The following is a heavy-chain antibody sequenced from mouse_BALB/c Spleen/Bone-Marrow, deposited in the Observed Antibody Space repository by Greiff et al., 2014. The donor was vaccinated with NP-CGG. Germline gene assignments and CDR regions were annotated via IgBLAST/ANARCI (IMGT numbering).Heavy chain of an antibody. V-gene: IGHV1S81*02. CDR2: INPSNGRT. Sequence: QVQLQQSGAELVKPGASVKLSCKASGYTFTSYWMHWVKQRSGQGLEWIGEINPSNGRTNYNEKFKSKATLTVDKSSSTAYMQLSSLTSEDSAVYYCARERYDYDWKDYWGQGTTLTVSS. J-gene: IGHJ2*01. D-gene: IGHD2-4*01. CDR1: GYTFTSYW. CDR3: ARERYDYDWKDY.